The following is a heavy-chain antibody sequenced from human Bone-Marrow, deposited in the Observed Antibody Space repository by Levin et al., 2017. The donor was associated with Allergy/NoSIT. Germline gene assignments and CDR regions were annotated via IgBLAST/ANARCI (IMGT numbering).Heavy chain of an antibody. J-gene: IGHJ3*02. Sequence: SCAASGFTFSSYAMSWVRQAPGKGLEWVSVITIRSTSAYGDSVKGRFTTSRDNSKNTLYLQMSSLRAEDTAVYYCAKTSPYGTSWLGAFVIWGQGTMVTVSS. CDR3: AKTSPYGTSWLGAFVI. V-gene: IGHV3-23*02. CDR2: ITIRSTSA. CDR1: GFTFSSYA. D-gene: IGHD6-13*01.